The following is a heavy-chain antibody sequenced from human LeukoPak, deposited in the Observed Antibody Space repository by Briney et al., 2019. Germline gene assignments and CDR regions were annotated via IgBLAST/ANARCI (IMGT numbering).Heavy chain of an antibody. CDR2: ISYDGSSK. Sequence: GGSLRLSCAASGFTFSTYAMHWVRQAPGKGLEWVAVISYDGSSKYYADSVKGRFTISRDNSKNTLYLQMNSLRAEDTAVYHCANGDTHGDYYEHNFDYWGQGTLVTVSS. J-gene: IGHJ4*02. CDR3: ANGDTHGDYYEHNFDY. D-gene: IGHD4-17*01. CDR1: GFTFSTYA. V-gene: IGHV3-30*04.